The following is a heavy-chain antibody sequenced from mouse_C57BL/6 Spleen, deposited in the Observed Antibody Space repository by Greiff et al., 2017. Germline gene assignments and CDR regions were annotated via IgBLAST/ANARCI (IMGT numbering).Heavy chain of an antibody. D-gene: IGHD1-1*01. CDR2: ISDGGSYT. Sequence: EVNVVESGGGLVKPGGSLKLSCAASGFTFSSYAMSWVRQTPEKRLEWVATISDGGSYTYYPDNVKGRFTISRDNAKNNLYLQMSHLKSEDTAMYYCARDTVGSSYWYFDVWGTGTTVTVSS. J-gene: IGHJ1*03. V-gene: IGHV5-4*01. CDR1: GFTFSSYA. CDR3: ARDTVGSSYWYFDV.